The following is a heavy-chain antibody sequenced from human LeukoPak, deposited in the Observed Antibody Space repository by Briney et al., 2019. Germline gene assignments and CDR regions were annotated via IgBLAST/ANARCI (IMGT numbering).Heavy chain of an antibody. J-gene: IGHJ4*02. Sequence: SETLSLTCTVSGGSISSYYWSWVRQPPGKGLEWIGYIYYSGSTNYNPSLKSRVTISADTSKTQFSLKLSPVTAADTAVYYCARGSEQWRDWGQGTLVTVSS. CDR2: IYYSGST. CDR3: ARGSEQWRD. V-gene: IGHV4-59*01. CDR1: GGSISSYY. D-gene: IGHD6-19*01.